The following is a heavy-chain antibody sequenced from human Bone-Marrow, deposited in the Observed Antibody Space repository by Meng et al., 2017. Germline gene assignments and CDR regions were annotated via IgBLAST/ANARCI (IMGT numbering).Heavy chain of an antibody. CDR3: ARLYGDSVGATKRPDAFDI. CDR2: INSDGSTT. CDR1: GFTFSSNW. Sequence: GESLKISCTASGFTFSSNWMHWVRQAPGKGLVWVSRINSDGSTTSYADSVKGRFTISRDNARNTLYLQMNSLRAEDTAVYYCARLYGDSVGATKRPDAFDIWGQGTMVTVSS. D-gene: IGHD1-26*01. V-gene: IGHV3-74*01. J-gene: IGHJ3*02.